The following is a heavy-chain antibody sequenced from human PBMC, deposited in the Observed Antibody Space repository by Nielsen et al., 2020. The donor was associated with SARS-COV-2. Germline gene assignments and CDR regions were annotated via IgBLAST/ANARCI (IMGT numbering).Heavy chain of an antibody. CDR2: ISYDGSNK. D-gene: IGHD3-10*01. CDR3: AKDRAGGGAFDI. Sequence: GGSLRLSCAASGFTFSSYGMHWVRQAPGKGLEWVAVISYDGSNKYYADSVKGRFTISRDNSKNTLYLQMNSLRAEDTAVYYCAKDRAGGGAFDIWGQGTMVTVSS. CDR1: GFTFSSYG. V-gene: IGHV3-30*18. J-gene: IGHJ3*02.